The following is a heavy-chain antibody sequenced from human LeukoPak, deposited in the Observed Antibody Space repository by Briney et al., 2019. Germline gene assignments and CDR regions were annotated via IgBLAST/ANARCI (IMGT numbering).Heavy chain of an antibody. J-gene: IGHJ4*02. Sequence: PGGSLRLSCAASGFTFSNYWMSWVRQAPGKGLEWVANIKQDGSEKYYVDSVKGRFTISRDNAKNSLYLQMNSLRAEDTAVYYCARDQGYDSTWPYYFDYWGQGTLVTVSS. CDR3: ARDQGYDSTWPYYFDY. CDR2: IKQDGSEK. CDR1: GFTFSNYW. V-gene: IGHV3-7*01. D-gene: IGHD3-22*01.